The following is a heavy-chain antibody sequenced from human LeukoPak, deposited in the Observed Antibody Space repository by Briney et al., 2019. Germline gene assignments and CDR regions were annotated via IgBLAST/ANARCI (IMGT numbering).Heavy chain of an antibody. CDR3: ARADYSDSGGGFDY. CDR1: GFTVSAAY. CDR2: LYPSDTS. D-gene: IGHD3-22*01. Sequence: GGSLRLSCEVSGFTVSAAYMNWVRQAPGKGLEWVSRLYPSDTSHYANSVKGRSSISRDDSKNILYLQMNGLRADDTAIYYCARADYSDSGGGFDYWGQGTLVTVS. V-gene: IGHV3-53*01. J-gene: IGHJ4*02.